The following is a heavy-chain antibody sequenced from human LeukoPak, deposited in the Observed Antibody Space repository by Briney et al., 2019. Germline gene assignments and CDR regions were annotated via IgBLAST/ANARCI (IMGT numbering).Heavy chain of an antibody. V-gene: IGHV3-7*01. CDR1: GFTFSSYW. CDR2: IKQDGSEK. J-gene: IGHJ5*02. D-gene: IGHD2-2*02. Sequence: QAGGSLRLSCAASGFTFSSYWMSWVRQAPGKGLEWVANIKQDGSEKYYVDSVKGRFTISRDNAENSPYLQMNSLRAEDTAVYYCARDMWCSSTSCYTVTHPENWFDPWGQRTLVTVSS. CDR3: ARDMWCSSTSCYTVTHPENWFDP.